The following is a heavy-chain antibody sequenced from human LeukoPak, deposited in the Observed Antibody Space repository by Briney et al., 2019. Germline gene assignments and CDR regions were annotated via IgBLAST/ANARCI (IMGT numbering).Heavy chain of an antibody. CDR2: INPNRGTT. D-gene: IGHD1-14*01. J-gene: IGHJ3*02. CDR1: GYTFTDYY. V-gene: IGHV1-2*04. CDR3: ARDRNHHHAFDI. Sequence: ASVKVSCKASGYTFTDYYIHWVRQAPGQGLEWMGWINPNRGTTKYAQNFQDWVTMTMDTSINTAYMDLSSLRSNDTAVYFCARDRNHHHAFDIWGQGTTVTVSS.